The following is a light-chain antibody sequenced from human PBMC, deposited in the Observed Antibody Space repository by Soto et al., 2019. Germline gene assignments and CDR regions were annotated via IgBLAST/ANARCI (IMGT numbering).Light chain of an antibody. Sequence: EIVLTQSPGTLSLSPGERATLSCRASQSFSSSYLAWYQQKPGQAPRLFIYDASSRATGIPDRFSGSGSGTDFTLTISRLEPEDFAVYYCQQYGSSPRTFGQGTKVDIK. J-gene: IGKJ1*01. CDR3: QQYGSSPRT. CDR2: DAS. CDR1: QSFSSSY. V-gene: IGKV3-20*01.